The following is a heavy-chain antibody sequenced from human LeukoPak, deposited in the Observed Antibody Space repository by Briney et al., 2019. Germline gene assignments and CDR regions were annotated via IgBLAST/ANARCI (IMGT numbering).Heavy chain of an antibody. CDR3: ARARYETRIWPKSRYDYYHYMDV. J-gene: IGHJ6*03. V-gene: IGHV1-3*03. CDR2: INAGNGNT. D-gene: IGHD3-3*01. Sequence: ASVKVSCKASGYTFTSYTIHWVRQAPGQRLEWMGWINAGNGNTKYSQEFQDRVTITRDTSASTAYMGLSSLRSEDMAVYYCARARYETRIWPKSRYDYYHYMDVWGKGTTVTVSS. CDR1: GYTFTSYT.